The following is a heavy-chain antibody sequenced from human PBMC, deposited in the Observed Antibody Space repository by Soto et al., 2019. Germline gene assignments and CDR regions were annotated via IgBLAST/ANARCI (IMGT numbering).Heavy chain of an antibody. V-gene: IGHV1-69*06. Sequence: SVKVSCKASGGTFSTYTFSWVRQAPGQGLEWVGRIIPIFGTPYYSQKFQGRVTITADKSTSTVYMELSSLRSDDTAVYFCARGLECRGYCLDKPTWFAPWGQGTLVTVSS. CDR3: ARGLECRGYCLDKPTWFAP. J-gene: IGHJ5*02. CDR2: IIPIFGTP. CDR1: GGTFSTYT. D-gene: IGHD2-15*01.